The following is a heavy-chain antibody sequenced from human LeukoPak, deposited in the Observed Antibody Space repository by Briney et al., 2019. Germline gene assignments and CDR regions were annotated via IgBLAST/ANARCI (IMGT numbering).Heavy chain of an antibody. CDR2: INHSGST. CDR3: ARGPRVVPAAITY. D-gene: IGHD2-2*02. Sequence: SETLSLTCAVYGGSFSGYYWSWIRQPPGKGLEWIGEINHSGSTNYNPSLKSRVTISVDTSKNQFSLKLSSVTAADTAVYYCARGPRVVPAAITYWGQGTLVTVSS. V-gene: IGHV4-34*01. CDR1: GGSFSGYY. J-gene: IGHJ4*02.